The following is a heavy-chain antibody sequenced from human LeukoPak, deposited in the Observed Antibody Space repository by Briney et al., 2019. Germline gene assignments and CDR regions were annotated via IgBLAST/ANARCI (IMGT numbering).Heavy chain of an antibody. CDR1: GGSISSYY. V-gene: IGHV4-59*01. J-gene: IGHJ3*02. CDR3: ARGFYDSSPAFDI. D-gene: IGHD3-16*01. CDR2: IYYSGST. Sequence: SEALSLTCTVPGGSISSYYWSWIRQPPGKGLEWIGYIYYSGSTNYNPSLKRRVTISADTSKNQFFLKLSSVTAADTAVYYCARGFYDSSPAFDIWGQGTMVTVSS.